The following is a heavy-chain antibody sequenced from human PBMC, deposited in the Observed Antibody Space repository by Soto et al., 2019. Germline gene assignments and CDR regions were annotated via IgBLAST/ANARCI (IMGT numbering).Heavy chain of an antibody. J-gene: IGHJ4*02. CDR1: GYTFTGYY. CDR2: INPNSGGT. D-gene: IGHD6-6*01. CDR3: ARWYSSSYYFDY. Sequence: ASVKVSCKASGYTFTGYYMHWVRQAPGQGLEWMGWINPNSGGTNYAQKFQGWVTMTRDTSISTAYMELSRLRSDDKAVYYCARWYSSSYYFDYWGQGTLVTVSS. V-gene: IGHV1-2*04.